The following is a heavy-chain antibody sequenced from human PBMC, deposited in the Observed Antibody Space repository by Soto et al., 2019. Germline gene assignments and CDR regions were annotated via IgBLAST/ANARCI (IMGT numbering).Heavy chain of an antibody. V-gene: IGHV4-59*01. Sequence: QVQLQESGPGLVKPSETLSLTCTVSGGSISSYYWSWIRQPPGKGLEWIGYIYYSGSTNYNPSLKSRVTLSVDTSKNQSSLKLSSVTAADTAVYYCAREGLTGTIGLYYYYGMDVWGQGTTVTVSS. J-gene: IGHJ6*02. D-gene: IGHD1-7*01. CDR1: GGSISSYY. CDR2: IYYSGST. CDR3: AREGLTGTIGLYYYYGMDV.